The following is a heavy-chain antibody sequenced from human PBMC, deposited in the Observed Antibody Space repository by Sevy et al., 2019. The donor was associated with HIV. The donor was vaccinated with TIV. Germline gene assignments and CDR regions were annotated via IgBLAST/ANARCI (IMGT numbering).Heavy chain of an antibody. D-gene: IGHD3-22*01. Sequence: GGSLRLSCAASGFTFSSYAMSWVRQAPGKGLEWVSAISGSGGSTYYADSVKGRFTISRDNSKNTLYLQMNSLRAEDTAVYYCAKGRVYYDSSGYSIAYWGQGTLVTRSS. J-gene: IGHJ4*02. CDR2: ISGSGGST. CDR3: AKGRVYYDSSGYSIAY. V-gene: IGHV3-23*01. CDR1: GFTFSSYA.